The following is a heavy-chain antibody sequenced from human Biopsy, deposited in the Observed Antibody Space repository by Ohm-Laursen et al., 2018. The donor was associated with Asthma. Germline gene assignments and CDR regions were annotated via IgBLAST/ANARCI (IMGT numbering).Heavy chain of an antibody. CDR2: LIPVLGTP. CDR3: ERGYSGSDRIVYYYSGLEV. J-gene: IGHJ6*02. V-gene: IGHV1-69*13. CDR1: GDSFSNYA. D-gene: IGHD5-12*01. Sequence: SVKVSYNASGDSFSNYATSWVRQAPGQGLEWMGGLIPVLGTPDHAQMFEGRVTITADESTSTAYMELSSLSSEDTAVYYCERGYSGSDRIVYYYSGLEVWGQGTTVTVSS.